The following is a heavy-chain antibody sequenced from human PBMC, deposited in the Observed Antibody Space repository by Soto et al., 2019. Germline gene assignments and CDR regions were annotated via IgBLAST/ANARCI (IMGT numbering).Heavy chain of an antibody. J-gene: IGHJ4*02. CDR1: VFSLSTSGMC. D-gene: IGHD5-12*01. V-gene: IGHV2-70*11. Sequence: SGPTLVNPTQTLTLTCTFSVFSLSTSGMCVSWIRQPPGKALEWLARIDWDDDKYYSTSLKTRLTISKDTSKNQVVLTMTNMDPVDTATYYCARSSYSGYAMGYWGQGTLVTVSS. CDR2: IDWDDDK. CDR3: ARSSYSGYAMGY.